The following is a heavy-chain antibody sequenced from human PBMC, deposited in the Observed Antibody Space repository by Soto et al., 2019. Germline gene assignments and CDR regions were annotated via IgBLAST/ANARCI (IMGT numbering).Heavy chain of an antibody. CDR1: GFTFSGSA. V-gene: IGHV3-73*01. D-gene: IGHD3-3*01. CDR3: TRQEDDFWSGYYYY. J-gene: IGHJ4*02. Sequence: EVQLVESGGGLVQPGGSLKLSCVVSGFTFSGSAMHWVRQAPGKGLEWGARIRSKANSYATTYAASVEGRFTISRDDSKNTAYLQMNSLKTEDTAVYYCTRQEDDFWSGYYYYWGQGTLVTVSS. CDR2: IRSKANSYAT.